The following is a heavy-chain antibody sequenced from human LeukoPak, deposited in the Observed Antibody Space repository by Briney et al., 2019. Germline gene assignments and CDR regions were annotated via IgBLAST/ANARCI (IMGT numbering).Heavy chain of an antibody. CDR1: GYTFTGYY. Sequence: GASVKVSCKTSGYTFTGYYMHWVRQAPGQGLEWMGWINPNSGGTNYAQKFQGWVTMTRDTSISTAYMELSRLRSDDTAVYYCARAMVGTWYYGMDVWGQGTTVTVSS. V-gene: IGHV1-2*04. CDR3: ARAMVGTWYYGMDV. CDR2: INPNSGGT. D-gene: IGHD4/OR15-4a*01. J-gene: IGHJ6*02.